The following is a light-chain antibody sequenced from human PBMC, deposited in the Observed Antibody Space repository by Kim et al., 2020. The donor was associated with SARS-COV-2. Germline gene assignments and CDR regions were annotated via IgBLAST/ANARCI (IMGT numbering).Light chain of an antibody. V-gene: IGLV3-19*01. Sequence: QTGRKPCQGDSLRSYYATWDQQKPAQATILVIYGKNNRPSGIPDRFSGSSSGNTASLTITGTQAGDEADYYCNSRDSNNNVLFGGGTRLTVL. CDR2: GKN. CDR1: SLRSYY. J-gene: IGLJ2*01. CDR3: NSRDSNNNVL.